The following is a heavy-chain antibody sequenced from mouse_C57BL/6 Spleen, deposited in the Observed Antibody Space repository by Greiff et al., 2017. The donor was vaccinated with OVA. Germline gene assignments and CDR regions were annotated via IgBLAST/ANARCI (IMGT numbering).Heavy chain of an antibody. Sequence: DVKLVESGGGLVKPGGSLKLSCAASGFTFSSYAMSWVRQTPEKRLEWVATISDGGSYTYYPDNVKGRFTISRDNAKNNLYLQMSHLKSEDTAMYYCARGYLYAMDYWGQGTSVTVSS. V-gene: IGHV5-4*03. J-gene: IGHJ4*01. CDR3: ARGYLYAMDY. CDR1: GFTFSSYA. CDR2: ISDGGSYT. D-gene: IGHD1-2*01.